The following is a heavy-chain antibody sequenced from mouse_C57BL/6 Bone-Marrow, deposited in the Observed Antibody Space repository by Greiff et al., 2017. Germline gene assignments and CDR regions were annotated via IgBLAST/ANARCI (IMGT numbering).Heavy chain of an antibody. Sequence: EVHLVESGGGLVKPGGSLKLSCAASGFTFSSYAMSWVRQTPEKRLEWVATISDGGSYTYYPDNVKGRFTISRDNAKNNLYLQMSHLKSEDTAMYYCARGGITTVVRYYFDYWGQGTTLTVSS. CDR2: ISDGGSYT. V-gene: IGHV5-4*01. CDR1: GFTFSSYA. J-gene: IGHJ2*01. D-gene: IGHD1-1*01. CDR3: ARGGITTVVRYYFDY.